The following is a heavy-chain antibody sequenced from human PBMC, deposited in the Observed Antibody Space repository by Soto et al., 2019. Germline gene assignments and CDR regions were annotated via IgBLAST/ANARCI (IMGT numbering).Heavy chain of an antibody. Sequence: EVQVVESGGNLVQPGGSLRLSCAASGFTFSDYWMTWVRQAPGKGLEWLANIKQNGGEKYYVDSVKGRFTISRDNAKNSLYLQMDSLRAEDTAVYYCTRDLSPWNGGALYDAFDIWGQGTMVTVSS. CDR2: IKQNGGEK. D-gene: IGHD1-1*01. CDR1: GFTFSDYW. CDR3: TRDLSPWNGGALYDAFDI. J-gene: IGHJ3*02. V-gene: IGHV3-7*01.